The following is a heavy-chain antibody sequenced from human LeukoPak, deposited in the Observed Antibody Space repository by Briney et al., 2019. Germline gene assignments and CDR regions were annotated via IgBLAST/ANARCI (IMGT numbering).Heavy chain of an antibody. CDR3: ARDRNYDILTGYYWGFDY. CDR1: GYTFRIHD. J-gene: IGHJ4*02. Sequence: ASVKVSCKASGYTFRIHDINWVRQAPGQGLEWMGWISAYNGNTNYAQKLQGRVTMTTDTSTSTAYMELRSLRSDDTAVYYCARDRNYDILTGYYWGFDYWGQGTLVTVSS. D-gene: IGHD3-9*01. V-gene: IGHV1-18*01. CDR2: ISAYNGNT.